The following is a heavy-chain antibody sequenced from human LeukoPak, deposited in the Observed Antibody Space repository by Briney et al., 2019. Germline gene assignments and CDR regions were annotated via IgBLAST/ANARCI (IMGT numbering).Heavy chain of an antibody. V-gene: IGHV1-18*01. CDR2: ISAYNGNT. Sequence: GASVKVSCKASGYTFTSYVISWVRQAPGQGLEWMGWISAYNGNTNYAQKLQGRVTMTTDTSTSTAYMELRSLRSDDTAVYYCARDCNPYYYDSSGYYPPDYWGQGTLVTVSS. J-gene: IGHJ4*02. CDR3: ARDCNPYYYDSSGYYPPDY. D-gene: IGHD3-22*01. CDR1: GYTFTSYV.